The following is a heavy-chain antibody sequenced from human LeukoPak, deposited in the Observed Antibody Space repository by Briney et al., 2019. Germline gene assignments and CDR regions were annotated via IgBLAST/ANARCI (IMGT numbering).Heavy chain of an antibody. D-gene: IGHD6-13*01. CDR2: INPNSGGT. J-gene: IGHJ1*01. CDR3: ASSLIAAAGTEYFQH. Sequence: ASVKVSCKASGYTFTGYYMHWVRQAPGQGLEWMGWINPNSGGTNYAQKFQGGVTMTRDTSISTAYMELSRLRSDDTAVYYCASSLIAAAGTEYFQHWGQGTLVTVSS. V-gene: IGHV1-2*02. CDR1: GYTFTGYY.